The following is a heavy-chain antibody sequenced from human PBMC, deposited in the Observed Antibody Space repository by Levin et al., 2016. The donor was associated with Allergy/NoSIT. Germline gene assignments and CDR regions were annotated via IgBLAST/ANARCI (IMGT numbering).Heavy chain of an antibody. Sequence: RQAPGKGLEWIGYIYYSGSTNYNPSLKSRVTISVDTSKNQFSLKLSSVTAADTAVYYCARDFGSVDYYYGMDVWGQGTTVTVSS. J-gene: IGHJ6*02. CDR2: IYYSGST. D-gene: IGHD3-16*01. V-gene: IGHV4-59*01. CDR3: ARDFGSVDYYYGMDV.